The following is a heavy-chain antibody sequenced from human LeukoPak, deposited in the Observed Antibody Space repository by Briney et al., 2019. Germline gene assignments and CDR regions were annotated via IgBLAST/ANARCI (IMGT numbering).Heavy chain of an antibody. J-gene: IGHJ6*02. D-gene: IGHD2-2*01. CDR2: INHSGST. Sequence: SETLSLTCAVYGGSFSGYYWSWIRQPPGKGLEWIGEINHSGSTNYNPSLKSRVTISVDTSKNQFSLKLSSVTAADTAVYYCARFVVVPAAFSYYGMDVWGQGTTVTVSS. V-gene: IGHV4-34*01. CDR1: GGSFSGYY. CDR3: ARFVVVPAAFSYYGMDV.